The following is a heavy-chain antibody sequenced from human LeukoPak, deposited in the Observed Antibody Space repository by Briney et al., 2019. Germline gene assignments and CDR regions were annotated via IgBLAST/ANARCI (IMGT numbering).Heavy chain of an antibody. CDR3: ARVVDYGYSDC. J-gene: IGHJ4*02. CDR2: IYYTGST. D-gene: IGHD3-10*01. V-gene: IGHV4-59*01. Sequence: PSETLSLTCSVSGGSITNYHWSWIRQPPGRGLEWLGYIYYTGSTKYNPSLKSRVTISVDTSKNHFSLKLSSVTAADTAVYYCARVVDYGYSDCWGQGTLVTVSS. CDR1: GGSITNYH.